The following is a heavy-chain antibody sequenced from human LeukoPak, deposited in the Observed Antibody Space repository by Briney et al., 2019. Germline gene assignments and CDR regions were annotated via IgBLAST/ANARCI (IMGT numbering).Heavy chain of an antibody. CDR1: GFTFDDYA. Sequence: PGGSLRLSCAASGFTFDDYAMYWVRQAPGKGLEWVSGISWNSGSIGYADSVKGRFTISRDNAKNSLYLQMNSLRAEDTALYYCAKGRVGATGFAQNFDYWGQGTLVTVSS. D-gene: IGHD1-26*01. J-gene: IGHJ4*02. V-gene: IGHV3-9*01. CDR3: AKGRVGATGFAQNFDY. CDR2: ISWNSGSI.